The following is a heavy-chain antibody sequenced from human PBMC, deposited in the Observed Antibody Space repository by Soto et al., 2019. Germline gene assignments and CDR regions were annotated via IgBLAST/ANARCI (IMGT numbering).Heavy chain of an antibody. D-gene: IGHD6-6*01. CDR3: AKASSPISPDY. CDR2: ISGSASST. CDR1: GFTFTDYA. V-gene: IGHV3-23*01. J-gene: IGHJ4*02. Sequence: GGSLRLSCAASGFTFTDYAMTWVRQAPGKGLEWVSSISGSASSTFYAGSVKGRFTISRDNSRNTVSLQMNSLRAEDTAVYYCAKASSPISPDYWGQGTLVTVSS.